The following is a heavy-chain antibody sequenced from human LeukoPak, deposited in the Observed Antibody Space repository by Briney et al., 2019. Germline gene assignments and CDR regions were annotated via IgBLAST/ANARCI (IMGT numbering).Heavy chain of an antibody. CDR2: IASDGSST. CDR1: GFTFSSYW. Sequence: GGSLRLSCAASGFTFSSYWMNWVRQAPGKGLVWVSRIASDGSSTTYADSVKGRFSISRGNAKNTLYLQMNSPRAEDTAVYYCARGRPHGNDYWGQGTLVTVSS. D-gene: IGHD4-23*01. CDR3: ARGRPHGNDY. J-gene: IGHJ4*02. V-gene: IGHV3-74*01.